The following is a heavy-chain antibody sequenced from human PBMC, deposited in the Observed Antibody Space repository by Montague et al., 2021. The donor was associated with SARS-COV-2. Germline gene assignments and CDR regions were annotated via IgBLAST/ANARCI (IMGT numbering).Heavy chain of an antibody. D-gene: IGHD3-10*01. CDR1: GDSISSLHYY. J-gene: IGHJ5*02. Sequence: SETLSLTCTVSGDSISSLHYYWGWIRQSPGKGLEWIGNVFYRGSTYYNPSLGSRVTMSVDTSKNQFSLQLRSMTPADTAAYFCARATSVRGAVSWFDPWGQGILVTVSS. CDR3: ARATSVRGAVSWFDP. CDR2: VFYRGST. V-gene: IGHV4-39*07.